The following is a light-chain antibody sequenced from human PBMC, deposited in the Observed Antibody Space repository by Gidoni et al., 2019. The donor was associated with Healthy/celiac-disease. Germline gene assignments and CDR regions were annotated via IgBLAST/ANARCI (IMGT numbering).Light chain of an antibody. V-gene: IGKV3-20*01. Sequence: EIVLTQSPGTLSLSPGERATLSCRASQSVSSSYLAWYQQNPGQAPRLLSYGASSRATGIPDRFSGSGSGTDFTLTISRLEPEDFAVYYCQQYGSAPPWTFXQXTKVEIK. J-gene: IGKJ1*01. CDR3: QQYGSAPPWT. CDR2: GAS. CDR1: QSVSSSY.